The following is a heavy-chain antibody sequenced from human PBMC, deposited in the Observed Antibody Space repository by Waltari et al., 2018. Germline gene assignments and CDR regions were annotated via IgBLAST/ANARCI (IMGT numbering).Heavy chain of an antibody. CDR3: ARDYGWGALDI. J-gene: IGHJ3*02. D-gene: IGHD3-16*01. CDR2: IKDDGSDK. Sequence: EVQLVESGGDLVQPGGSLRLSCAASGFRFSRYWMNWVRQIPGKGLEWVALIKDDGSDKWYVDSVEGLFTVSRDNAKNSLYLEMSSLRSEDTALYYCARDYGWGALDIWGQGTMVTVSS. V-gene: IGHV3-7*01. CDR1: GFRFSRYW.